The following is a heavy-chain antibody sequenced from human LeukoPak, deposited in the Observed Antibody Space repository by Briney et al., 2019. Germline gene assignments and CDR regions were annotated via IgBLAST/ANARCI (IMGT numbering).Heavy chain of an antibody. CDR1: GGSISSGDYY. J-gene: IGHJ4*02. CDR2: IYYSGST. V-gene: IGHV4-30-4*01. CDR3: ARTQGGYSYGNFDY. D-gene: IGHD5-18*01. Sequence: SETLSLTRTVSGGSISSGDYYWSWIRQPPGKGLEWIGYIYYSGSTYYNPSLKSRVTISVDTSKNQFSLKLSSVTAADTAVYYCARTQGGYSYGNFDYWGQGTLVTVSS.